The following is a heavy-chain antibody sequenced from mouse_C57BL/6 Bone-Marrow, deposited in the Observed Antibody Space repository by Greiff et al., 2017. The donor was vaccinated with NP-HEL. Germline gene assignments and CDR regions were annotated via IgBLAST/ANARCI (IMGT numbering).Heavy chain of an antibody. J-gene: IGHJ1*03. CDR3: ARRGLRQGDWYFDV. V-gene: IGHV5-2*03. CDR1: EYEFPSHD. Sequence: EVKLMESGGGLVQPGESLKLSCESNEYEFPSHDMSWVRKTPEKRLELVAAINSDGGSTYYPDTMERRFIISRDNTKKTLYLQMSSLRSEDTALYYCARRGLRQGDWYFDVWGTGTTVTVSS. D-gene: IGHD2-2*01. CDR2: INSDGGST.